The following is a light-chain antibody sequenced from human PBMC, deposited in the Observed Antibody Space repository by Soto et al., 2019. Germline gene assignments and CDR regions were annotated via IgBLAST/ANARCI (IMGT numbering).Light chain of an antibody. J-gene: IGKJ1*01. CDR3: QQYFNWPLTWT. CDR1: QSIRTN. CDR2: GAS. V-gene: IGKV3-15*01. Sequence: EIELTQSPATLSVSAGGTVTLSCRASQSIRTNVAWYQQIPGQAPRLLVYGASTRATGVPARFSGSGSGIEFTLTISSLQSEDSAVYYCQQYFNWPLTWTFGPGTKVQIK.